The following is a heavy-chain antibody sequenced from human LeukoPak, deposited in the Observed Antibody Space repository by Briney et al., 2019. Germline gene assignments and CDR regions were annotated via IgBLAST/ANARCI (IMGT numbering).Heavy chain of an antibody. CDR1: GGTFSSYA. D-gene: IGHD4-17*01. Sequence: PGASVKVSCKASGGTFSSYAISGVRQAPGQGLEWMGRIIPILGIANYAQKFQGRVTITADKSTSTAYMELSSLRSEDTAVYYCARASDYGGYDEYFQHWGQGTLVTVSS. J-gene: IGHJ1*01. CDR2: IIPILGIA. CDR3: ARASDYGGYDEYFQH. V-gene: IGHV1-69*04.